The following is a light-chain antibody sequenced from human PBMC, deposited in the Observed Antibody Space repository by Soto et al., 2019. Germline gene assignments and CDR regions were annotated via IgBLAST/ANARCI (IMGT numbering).Light chain of an antibody. CDR2: GAS. CDR3: QPYNNWPPWT. J-gene: IGKJ1*01. V-gene: IGKV3-15*01. Sequence: EIVMTQSPATLSVSPGERATLSCRASQSVSINLAWYQQKPGQAPRLLIYGASTRATGIPARFSGSGSGTDFTLTISSLQSEDFAVYYCQPYNNWPPWTFGQGTKVEIK. CDR1: QSVSIN.